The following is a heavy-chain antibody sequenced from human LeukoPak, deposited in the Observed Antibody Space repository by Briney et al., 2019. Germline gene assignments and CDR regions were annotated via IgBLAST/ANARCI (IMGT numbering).Heavy chain of an antibody. J-gene: IGHJ4*02. CDR2: ISSSGSTI. CDR3: AKDLDSGYGYFDY. V-gene: IGHV3-48*03. CDR1: GFTFSSYE. Sequence: PGGSLRLSCAASGFTFSSYEMNWVRQAPGKGLEWVSYISSSGSTIYYADSVKGRFTISRDNSKNTLYLQMNSLRAEDTAVYYCAKDLDSGYGYFDYWGQGTLVTVSS. D-gene: IGHD5-12*01.